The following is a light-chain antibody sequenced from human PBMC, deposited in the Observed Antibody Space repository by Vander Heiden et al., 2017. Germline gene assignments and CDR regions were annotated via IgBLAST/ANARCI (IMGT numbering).Light chain of an antibody. CDR3: QSYDSSLSGSL. CDR1: RSNIGAGCH. CDR2: DNN. J-gene: IGLJ2*01. Sequence: QSVLTPPPSVSGAPGQRVAISCTGRRSNIGAGCHVNWYQHVPGTAPKLLIYDNNIRPLGVPDRFSGSKSGTSASLAITGLQPEDEADYYCQSYDSSLSGSLFGGGTKLTVL. V-gene: IGLV1-40*01.